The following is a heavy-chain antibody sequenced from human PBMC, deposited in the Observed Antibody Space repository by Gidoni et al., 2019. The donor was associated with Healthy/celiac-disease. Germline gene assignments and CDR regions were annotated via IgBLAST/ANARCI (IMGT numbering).Heavy chain of an antibody. CDR2: INAANGDT. V-gene: IGHV1-3*01. CDR3: ARGVLAGT. D-gene: IGHD6-19*01. J-gene: IGHJ5*02. Sequence: QVQLVQSGAEVKKPGASGKVSCKASGHTFTGYIIHWVRPAPGQTREWMGRINAANGDTKYSQRFQGRVTVTRDTSASTADMELSGLTSEDTAVYYCARGVLAGTWGQGTLVTVSS. CDR1: GHTFTGYI.